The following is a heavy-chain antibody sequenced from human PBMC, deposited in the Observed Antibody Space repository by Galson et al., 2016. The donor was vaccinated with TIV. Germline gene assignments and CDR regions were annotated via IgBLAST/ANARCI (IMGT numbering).Heavy chain of an antibody. V-gene: IGHV1-8*02. Sequence: SGYTFTSYDINWVRQATGQGLEWMGWMNPNSGNTGYAQKFRGRVTITRNTSVRTAYMELSSLRPEDTAVYYCARSGDYGDYWGQGTLVTVSS. CDR2: MNPNSGNT. J-gene: IGHJ4*02. CDR1: GYTFTSYD. CDR3: ARSGDYGDY. D-gene: IGHD4-17*01.